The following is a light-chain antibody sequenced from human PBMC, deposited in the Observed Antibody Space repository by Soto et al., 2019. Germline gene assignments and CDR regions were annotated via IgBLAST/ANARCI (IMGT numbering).Light chain of an antibody. CDR1: SGSVSTTYY. Sequence: QTVVTQEPSFSVSPGGTVTLTCGLTSGSVSTTYYPSWYQQTPGQAPRTLIYSTNIRSSGVPDRFSGSILGIKAALANAGAQADDESDYHCMLYMGGGMVVFGGGTKRTGL. CDR3: MLYMGGGMVV. CDR2: STN. V-gene: IGLV8-61*01. J-gene: IGLJ2*01.